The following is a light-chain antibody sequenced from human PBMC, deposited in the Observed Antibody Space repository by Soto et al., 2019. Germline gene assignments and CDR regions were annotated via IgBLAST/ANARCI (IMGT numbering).Light chain of an antibody. V-gene: IGKV3-20*01. CDR2: DAS. Sequence: EIVLTQSPGTLSLSPGERATLSCRASQSVSSNYLAWYQQKPGQPPRLLLSDASSRATGIPDRFSGSGSGTDFAITIIGLEPEDFAVYYCQHYGRSPPSWTFGQGTKVEIK. CDR1: QSVSSNY. CDR3: QHYGRSPPSWT. J-gene: IGKJ1*01.